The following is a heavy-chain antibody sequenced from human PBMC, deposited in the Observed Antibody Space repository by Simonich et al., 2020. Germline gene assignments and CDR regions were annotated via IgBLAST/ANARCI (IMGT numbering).Heavy chain of an antibody. J-gene: IGHJ6*02. V-gene: IGHV4-38-2*01. D-gene: IGHD6-13*01. CDR1: GYSLSSGYY. CDR3: ARVGYSNYYYYGMDV. Sequence: QVQLQESGPGLVKPSETLSLTCAVSGYSLSSGYYWGWIRQPPGKGLEWIGSIYHSGSPNDNPSLKSRVTISVDTAKNQVSLKLSYVTAADTAVYYCARVGYSNYYYYGMDVWGQGTTVTVSS. CDR2: IYHSGSP.